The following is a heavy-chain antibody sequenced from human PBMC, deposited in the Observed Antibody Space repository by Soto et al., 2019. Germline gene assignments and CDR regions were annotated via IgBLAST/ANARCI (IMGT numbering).Heavy chain of an antibody. CDR3: ARTSSGWSFDY. J-gene: IGHJ4*02. D-gene: IGHD6-19*01. Sequence: QVQLQESGPGLVKPSETLSLTCTVPGGSITSYYWSWIRQSPGKGLEWIGYIHYSGSTNYNPSLKSRVTISVDTSKTHCSLKLRSVTAADTAVYYCARTSSGWSFDYWGQGTLVTVSS. CDR1: GGSITSYY. CDR2: IHYSGST. V-gene: IGHV4-59*01.